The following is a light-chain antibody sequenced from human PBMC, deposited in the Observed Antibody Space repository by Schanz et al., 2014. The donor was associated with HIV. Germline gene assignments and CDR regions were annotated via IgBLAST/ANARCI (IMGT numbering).Light chain of an antibody. J-gene: IGLJ2*01. Sequence: QSALTQPASVSGSPGQSITISCTGTSSDSGAYNLISWYQQHPGKAPKFIIYEGTKRPSGISNRFSGSKSGNTASLRISGLQAEDEADYYCCSFTSSNTLLFGGGTKLTVL. CDR2: EGT. CDR3: CSFTSSNTLL. V-gene: IGLV2-14*02. CDR1: SSDSGAYNL.